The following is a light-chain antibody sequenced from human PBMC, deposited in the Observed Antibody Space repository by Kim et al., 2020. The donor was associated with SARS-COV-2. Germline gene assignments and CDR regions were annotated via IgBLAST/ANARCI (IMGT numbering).Light chain of an antibody. Sequence: ASVGDTVTINCRASRTILTYVNWYRHKAGEAPRLLIYVASSLQSGVPSRFRGRGSGTEFTLTITGLQPEDFATYYCQQSHAFPLTFGGGTKVDIK. CDR3: QQSHAFPLT. V-gene: IGKV1-39*01. CDR2: VAS. CDR1: RTILTY. J-gene: IGKJ4*01.